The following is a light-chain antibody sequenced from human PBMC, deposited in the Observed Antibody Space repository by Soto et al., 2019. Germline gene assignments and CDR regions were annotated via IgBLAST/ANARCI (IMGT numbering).Light chain of an antibody. Sequence: QSVLTQPASVSGSPGQSIAISCTGTSSDVGNYNFVSWYQQHPGKAPKLMIYDVSNRPSGISNRFSGSKSGNTASLIISGLQAEDEADYYCCSYTTSSTYVFGTGTKVTVL. CDR1: SSDVGNYNF. V-gene: IGLV2-14*03. J-gene: IGLJ1*01. CDR2: DVS. CDR3: CSYTTSSTYV.